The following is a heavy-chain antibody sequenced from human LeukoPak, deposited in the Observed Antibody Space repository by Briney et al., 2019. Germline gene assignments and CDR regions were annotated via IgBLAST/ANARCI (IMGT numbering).Heavy chain of an antibody. CDR1: GGSISSSSYY. V-gene: IGHV4-39*01. Sequence: SETLSLTCTVSGGSISSSSYYWGWIRQPPGKGLEWIGSIYYSGSTYYNPSLKGRVTISVDTSKNQLSLKLSSVTAADTAVYYCARQGYYDSQFDPWGQGTLVTVSS. CDR3: ARQGYYDSQFDP. D-gene: IGHD3-22*01. J-gene: IGHJ5*02. CDR2: IYYSGST.